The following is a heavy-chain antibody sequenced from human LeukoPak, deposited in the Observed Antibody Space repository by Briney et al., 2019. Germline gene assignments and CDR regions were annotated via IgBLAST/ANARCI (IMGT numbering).Heavy chain of an antibody. V-gene: IGHV3-48*02. CDR3: ARTHCSGGSCYSNDC. CDR2: IYSNSDTI. CDR1: GFTFSTYA. D-gene: IGHD2-15*01. J-gene: IGHJ4*02. Sequence: PGGSLRLSCAASGFTFSTYAMNWVRQAPGKGLEWVSWIYSNSDTIYYADSVKGRFALSRDNAQSSLYLQMTSLRDEDTALYYCARTHCSGGSCYSNDCWGQGTLVTVSS.